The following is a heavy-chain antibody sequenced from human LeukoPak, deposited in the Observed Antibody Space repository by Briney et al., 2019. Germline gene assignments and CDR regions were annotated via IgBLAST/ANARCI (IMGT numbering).Heavy chain of an antibody. D-gene: IGHD1-1*01. CDR2: ISYDGSNT. V-gene: IGHV3-30*03. CDR3: ARDAGTWGYGYNFDC. J-gene: IGHJ4*02. CDR1: GFTFSSYG. Sequence: PGGSLRLSCAASGFTFSSYGMHWGRQAPGKGLEWVAVISYDGSNTYYADSVKGRFTISRDNSKNTLYLQMNSLRAEDTAVYYCARDAGTWGYGYNFDCWGQGTLVTVSS.